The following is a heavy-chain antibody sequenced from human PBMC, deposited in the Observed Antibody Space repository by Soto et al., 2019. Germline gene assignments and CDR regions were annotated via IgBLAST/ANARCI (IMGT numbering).Heavy chain of an antibody. J-gene: IGHJ3*02. V-gene: IGHV3-53*04. CDR2: IYSGGST. D-gene: IGHD3-3*01. CDR3: ARTPFWSGYYDAFDI. Sequence: GGSLRLSCAASGFTVSSNYMSWVRQAPGKGLEWVSVIYSGGSTYYADSVKGRFTISRHNSKNTLYLQMNSLRAEDTAVYYCARTPFWSGYYDAFDIWGQGTMVTVSS. CDR1: GFTVSSNY.